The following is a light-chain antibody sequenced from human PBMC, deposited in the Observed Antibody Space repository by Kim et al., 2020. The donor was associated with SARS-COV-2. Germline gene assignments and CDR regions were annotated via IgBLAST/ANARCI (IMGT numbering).Light chain of an antibody. CDR2: DVS. J-gene: IGLJ3*02. CDR1: SSNVGAYNF. V-gene: IGLV2-14*03. Sequence: GQSITISCTGTSSNVGAYNFVSWYQQHPGKVPKLMIYDVSDRPSGVSDRFSGSKSVNTASLTISGLQAEDEANYYCSSYTSGSTWVFGGGTKVTVL. CDR3: SSYTSGSTWV.